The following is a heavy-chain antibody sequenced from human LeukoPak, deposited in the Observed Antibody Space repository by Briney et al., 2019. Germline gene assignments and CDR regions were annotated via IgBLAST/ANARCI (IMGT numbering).Heavy chain of an antibody. V-gene: IGHV4-34*01. Sequence: SETRSLTCAVYGGSFSGYYWSWIRQPPGKGLEWIGEINHSGSTNYNPSLKSRVTISVDTSKNQFSLKLGSVTAADTAVYYCARDPGLMVRGSRRGYDGNYYYMDVWAKGPRSPSP. CDR3: ARDPGLMVRGSRRGYDGNYYYMDV. CDR1: GGSFSGYY. J-gene: IGHJ6*03. CDR2: INHSGST. D-gene: IGHD3-10*01.